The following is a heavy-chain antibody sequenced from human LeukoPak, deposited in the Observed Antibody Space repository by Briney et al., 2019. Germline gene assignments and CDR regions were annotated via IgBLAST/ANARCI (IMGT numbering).Heavy chain of an antibody. CDR1: GFTFGSYE. V-gene: IGHV3-48*03. CDR2: ISSSGSTI. Sequence: GGSLRLSCAASGFTFGSYEMNWVRQAPGKGLEWVSYISSSGSTIYYADSVEGRFTISRDNAKNSLYLQMNSLRAEDTAVYYCARENYYDSSGYGMDVWGQGTTVTVSS. J-gene: IGHJ6*02. CDR3: ARENYYDSSGYGMDV. D-gene: IGHD3-22*01.